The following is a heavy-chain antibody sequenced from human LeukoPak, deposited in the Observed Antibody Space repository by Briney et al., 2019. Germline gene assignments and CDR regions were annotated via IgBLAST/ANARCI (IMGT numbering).Heavy chain of an antibody. CDR2: ISGSGGTT. J-gene: IGHJ4*02. Sequence: GGSLRLSCAASGFTFSNYAMSWVRQAPGKGLEWVSSISGSGGTTYYADSVKGRFTLSRDNSKNTLYLQMNSLRADDTAVYYCAKGHSANYYNCDSWGPGTLVTVSS. CDR3: AKGHSANYYNCDS. D-gene: IGHD1-26*01. V-gene: IGHV3-23*01. CDR1: GFTFSNYA.